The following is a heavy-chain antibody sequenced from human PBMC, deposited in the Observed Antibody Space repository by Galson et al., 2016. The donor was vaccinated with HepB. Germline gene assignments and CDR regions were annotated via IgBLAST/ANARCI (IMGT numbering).Heavy chain of an antibody. CDR2: IRGDGAIT. CDR1: GITLSGYW. Sequence: SLRLSCAASGITLSGYWMHWVRQVPGKGLVWVSRIRGDGAITYYADSVEGRFTISRDNAKNTLYLQMNNLGAEDTAVYYCVPLGYAVDYWGQGTLVTVFS. CDR3: VPLGYAVDY. D-gene: IGHD5-12*01. V-gene: IGHV3-74*01. J-gene: IGHJ4*02.